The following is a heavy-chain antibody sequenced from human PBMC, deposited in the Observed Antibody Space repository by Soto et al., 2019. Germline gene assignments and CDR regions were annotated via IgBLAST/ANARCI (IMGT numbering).Heavy chain of an antibody. J-gene: IGHJ6*02. CDR2: IYYSGST. CDR3: ARQLTMIVGGGMDV. D-gene: IGHD3-22*01. V-gene: IGHV4-39*01. CDR1: GGSISSRSYY. Sequence: QLQLQESGPGLVKPSETLSLTCSVSGGSISSRSYYWGWIRQPPGKGLEWIGSIYYSGSTYYNPSFKSRVTISIDTSKNQFSLNLSSETAVDTAVYYCARQLTMIVGGGMDVWGQGTTVTVSS.